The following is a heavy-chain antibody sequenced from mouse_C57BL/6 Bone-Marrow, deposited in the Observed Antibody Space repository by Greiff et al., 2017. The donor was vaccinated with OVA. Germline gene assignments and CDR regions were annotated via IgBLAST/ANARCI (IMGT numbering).Heavy chain of an antibody. CDR2: IYPGDGDT. J-gene: IGHJ2*01. V-gene: IGHV1-82*01. CDR3: ARFLTGTSFDY. Sequence: VQLVESGPELVKPGASVKISCKASGYAFSSSWMNWVKQRPGKGLEWIGRIYPGDGDTNYNGKFKGKATLTADKSSSTAYMQLSSLTSEDSAVYFCARFLTGTSFDYWGQGTTLTVSS. CDR1: GYAFSSSW. D-gene: IGHD4-1*01.